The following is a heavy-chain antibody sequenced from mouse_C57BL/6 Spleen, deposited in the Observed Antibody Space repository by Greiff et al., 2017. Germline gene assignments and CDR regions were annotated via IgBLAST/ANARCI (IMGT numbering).Heavy chain of an antibody. J-gene: IGHJ2*01. Sequence: EVKVVESGGGLVKPGGSLKLSCAASGFTFSDYGMHWVRQASEKGLEWVAYISSGSSTIYYADKVKGRFTISRDNAKNTLFLQMTSLRSEETAMYYCARRSWVDYWGQGTTLTVSS. CDR3: ARRSWVDY. D-gene: IGHD4-1*01. CDR1: GFTFSDYG. V-gene: IGHV5-17*01. CDR2: ISSGSSTI.